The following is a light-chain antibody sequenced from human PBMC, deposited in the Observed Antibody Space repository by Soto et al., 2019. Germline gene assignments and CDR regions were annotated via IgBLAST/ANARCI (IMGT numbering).Light chain of an antibody. J-gene: IGKJ4*01. CDR3: QQYDNLPS. V-gene: IGKV1-33*01. CDR2: DAS. Sequence: DIQMTQSPSSLSASVGDRVTITCQASQGISNYLNWYQQKPGKAPKLLIYDASNLETGVPSRFSGSGSGTDFPFTISSLQPEDIATYYCQQYDNLPSFGGGTKVDIK. CDR1: QGISNY.